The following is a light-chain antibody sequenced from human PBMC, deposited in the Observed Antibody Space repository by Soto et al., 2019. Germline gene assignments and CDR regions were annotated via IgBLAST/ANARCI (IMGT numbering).Light chain of an antibody. Sequence: QSALTQPRSVSGSPGRSVTISCTGASSDIGDYNFVSWYQQLPGSTPKLMIYDVTERTSGVPDRFSGSKSANAASLTISGLQAEDEADYYCCSRVGSYAPVVFGGGTKLTVL. CDR2: DVT. V-gene: IGLV2-11*01. CDR3: CSRVGSYAPVV. J-gene: IGLJ2*01. CDR1: SSDIGDYNF.